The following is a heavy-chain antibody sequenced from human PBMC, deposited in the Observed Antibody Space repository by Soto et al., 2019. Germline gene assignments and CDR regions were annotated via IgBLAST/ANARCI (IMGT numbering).Heavy chain of an antibody. V-gene: IGHV3-21*02. Sequence: EVQLVESGGGLVKPGGSLRLSCEASGFTLTSHSMNWVRQAPGKGLEWVSSISSSGTYVYYADSVRGRFTLSRDRAMNSLYLQINILRVDYTALYYFARDRNFHTKALHHCYSDLLGRDSLVTVSS. D-gene: IGHD2-15*01. J-gene: IGHJ2*01. CDR3: ARDRNFHTKALHHCYSDL. CDR1: GFTLTSHS. CDR2: ISSSGTYV.